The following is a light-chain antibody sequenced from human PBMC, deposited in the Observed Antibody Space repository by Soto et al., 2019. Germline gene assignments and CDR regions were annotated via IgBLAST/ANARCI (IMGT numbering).Light chain of an antibody. J-gene: IGLJ2*01. CDR2: DVS. Sequence: QSALTQPASVSGSPGQSITISCTGTSSDVGGCNYVSWYQQHPGKAPNLMISDVSNRPSGVSHRFSGSKSGNTASLTISGLQAEDEADYYCSSYSSSGTLVVFGGGTKLTVL. CDR3: SSYSSSGTLVV. V-gene: IGLV2-14*01. CDR1: SSDVGGCNY.